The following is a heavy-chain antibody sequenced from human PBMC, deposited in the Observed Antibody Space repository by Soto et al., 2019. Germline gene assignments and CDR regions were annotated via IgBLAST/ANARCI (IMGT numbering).Heavy chain of an antibody. CDR2: ISAYNGNT. V-gene: IGHV1-18*01. D-gene: IGHD3-3*01. Sequence: ASVKVSCKASGYTFTSYGISWVRQAPGQGLEWMGWISAYNGNTNYAQKLQGRVTMTTDTSTSTAYMELRSLRSDDTAVYYCARGPSYDFSSGYFGGVRHWFDPWGQGTLVPVSS. J-gene: IGHJ5*02. CDR1: GYTFTSYG. CDR3: ARGPSYDFSSGYFGGVRHWFDP.